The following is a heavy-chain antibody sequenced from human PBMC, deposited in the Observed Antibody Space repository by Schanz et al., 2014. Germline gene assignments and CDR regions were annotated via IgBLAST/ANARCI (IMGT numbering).Heavy chain of an antibody. Sequence: EVQLVESGGGWVQPGGSLRLSCAASGFTFSDYSMNWVRQAPGKGPEWVSYVSRSTPDIYYADSVKGRFTISRDNSRDTVYLQMSSLRADDTAVYYCAKAADWPVTRFDPWGQGTLVTVSS. CDR1: GFTFSDYS. D-gene: IGHD3-9*01. CDR2: VSRSTPDI. V-gene: IGHV3-48*01. J-gene: IGHJ5*02. CDR3: AKAADWPVTRFDP.